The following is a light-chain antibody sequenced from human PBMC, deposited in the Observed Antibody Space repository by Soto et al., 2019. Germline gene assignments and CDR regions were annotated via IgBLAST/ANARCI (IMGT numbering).Light chain of an antibody. CDR2: YDS. CDR1: NIGSKS. CDR3: QVWDSSTDHHV. V-gene: IGLV3-21*04. J-gene: IGLJ1*01. Sequence: SYELTQPPSVSVAPGKTARITCGGNNIGSKSVHWYQQKPGQAPVLVIYYDSDRPSGIPERFSGSNSGNTATLTISRVEAGDDADYSCQVWDSSTDHHVFGTGTKVTVL.